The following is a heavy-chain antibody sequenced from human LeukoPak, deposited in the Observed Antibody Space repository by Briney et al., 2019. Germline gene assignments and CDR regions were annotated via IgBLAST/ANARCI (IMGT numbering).Heavy chain of an antibody. D-gene: IGHD3-9*01. J-gene: IGHJ3*01. V-gene: IGHV3-7*05. Sequence: GGSLRLSCAASGFTFSTYWMNWVRQAPGKGLEWVANIKQDGNEKYYVDSVKGRFTISRDNAKNLLYLQMDSLRAEDTAVYYCANFRLTRGQGTMVTVSS. CDR3: ANFRLT. CDR2: IKQDGNEK. CDR1: GFTFSTYW.